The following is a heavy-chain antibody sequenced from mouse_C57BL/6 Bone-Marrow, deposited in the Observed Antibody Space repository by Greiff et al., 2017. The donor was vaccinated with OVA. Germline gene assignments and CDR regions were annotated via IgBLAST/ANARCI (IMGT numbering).Heavy chain of an antibody. CDR2: IYPGSGST. D-gene: IGHD1-1*01. CDR3: ARCRVYYGSSYWYFDV. CDR1: GYTFTSYW. Sequence: QVQLKQPGAELVKPGASVKMSCKASGYTFTSYWITWVKQRPGQGLEWIGDIYPGSGSTNYNEKFKSKATLTVDTSSSTSYMQLSSLTSEYSAVYYCARCRVYYGSSYWYFDVWGTGTTVTVSS. J-gene: IGHJ1*03. V-gene: IGHV1-55*01.